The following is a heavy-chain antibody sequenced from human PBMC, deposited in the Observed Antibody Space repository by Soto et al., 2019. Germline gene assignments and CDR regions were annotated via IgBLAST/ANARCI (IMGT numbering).Heavy chain of an antibody. CDR2: IYHSGST. Sequence: SETLSLTCAVSGYSISSGYYWCFIRQPPGKGLEWIGSIYHSGSTYYNPSLKSRVTISVDTSKNQFSLKLSSVTAADTAVYYCARVLKSGGYYGSGSLDYWGQGTLVTVSS. CDR1: GYSISSGYY. D-gene: IGHD3-10*01. J-gene: IGHJ4*02. CDR3: ARVLKSGGYYGSGSLDY. V-gene: IGHV4-38-2*01.